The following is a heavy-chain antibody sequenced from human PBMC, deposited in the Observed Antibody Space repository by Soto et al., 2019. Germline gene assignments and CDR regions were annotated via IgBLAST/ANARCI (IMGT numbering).Heavy chain of an antibody. D-gene: IGHD6-6*01. V-gene: IGHV1-2*02. Sequence: ASVKISYKASGYTFTGYYMHCVRQAPGQGLEWIXWXNXXXNXTXSXEXXXXRVSLTWDTSISTAYMQLNSLKIDDTPVYYCAREVVETSSLWLDPGGQGTLVTVSS. CDR2: XNXXXNXT. CDR1: GYTFTGYY. J-gene: IGHJ5*02. CDR3: AREVVETSSLWLDP.